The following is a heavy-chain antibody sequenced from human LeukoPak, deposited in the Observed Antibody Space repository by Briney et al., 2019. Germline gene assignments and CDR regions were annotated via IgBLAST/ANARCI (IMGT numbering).Heavy chain of an antibody. D-gene: IGHD3-22*01. J-gene: IGHJ3*02. V-gene: IGHV4-59*10. CDR1: GGSFSGYY. Sequence: SETLSLTCAVYGGSFSGYYWSWIRQPAGKGLEWIGRIYTSGSNNYNPSLKSRVTMSVDTSKNQFSLKVSSVTAADTAVYYCASLTTADAFDIWGQGTMVTVSS. CDR3: ASLTTADAFDI. CDR2: IYTSGSN.